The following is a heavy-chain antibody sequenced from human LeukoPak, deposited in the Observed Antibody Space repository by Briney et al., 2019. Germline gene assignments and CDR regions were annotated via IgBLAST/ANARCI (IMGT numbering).Heavy chain of an antibody. CDR3: ARDIRGYSYGYGD. CDR1: GFTFSSYA. Sequence: GGSLRLSCAASGFTFSSYAMSWVRQAPGKGLEWVSSISSSSYIYYADSVKGRFTISRDNAKNSLYLQMNSLRAEDTAVYYCARDIRGYSYGYGDWGQGTLVTVSS. V-gene: IGHV3-21*01. D-gene: IGHD5-18*01. J-gene: IGHJ4*02. CDR2: ISSSSYI.